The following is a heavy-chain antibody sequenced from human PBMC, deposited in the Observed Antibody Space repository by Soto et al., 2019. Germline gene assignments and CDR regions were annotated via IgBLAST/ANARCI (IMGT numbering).Heavy chain of an antibody. V-gene: IGHV4-39*07. Sequence: SETLSLTCTVSGGSIRSDTYYWGWIRQSPGKGLEWIGSIYYGVTTYYNPSLRSRLAISIDTSKNQFSLRLSSVTAADTALYYCARGWYYFDFWGQGTLVTGSS. J-gene: IGHJ4*02. CDR2: IYYGVTT. CDR3: ARGWYYFDF. D-gene: IGHD2-15*01. CDR1: GGSIRSDTYY.